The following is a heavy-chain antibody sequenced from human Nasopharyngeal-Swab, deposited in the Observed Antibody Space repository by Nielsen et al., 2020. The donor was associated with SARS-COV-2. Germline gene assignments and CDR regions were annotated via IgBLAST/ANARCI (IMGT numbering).Heavy chain of an antibody. D-gene: IGHD5-18*01. J-gene: IGHJ6*02. CDR1: GGSISHHY. V-gene: IGHV4-4*07. Sequence: SETLSLTCSVSGGSISHHYWSWIRQPAGKGLEWIGRIYSSGRTHYTSSLKSRITMSVDTSKNQFSLKLDSVTAADTAVYYCARDLRTGYRYGDYFYYFGMDVWGQGTTVTVSS. CDR3: ARDLRTGYRYGDYFYYFGMDV. CDR2: IYSSGRT.